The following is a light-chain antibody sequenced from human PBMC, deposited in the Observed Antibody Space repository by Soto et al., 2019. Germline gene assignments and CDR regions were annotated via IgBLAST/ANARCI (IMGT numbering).Light chain of an antibody. J-gene: IGKJ1*01. V-gene: IGKV3-20*01. CDR3: QQYNYWPGWT. Sequence: EIVLTQSPGTLSLSPGERATLSCRASQSVSSSYLAWYQQKPGQAPRLLIYGASSRATGIPDRFSGSGSGTDFTLTISRLEPEDFAVYYCQQYNYWPGWTFGQGTKVEIK. CDR1: QSVSSSY. CDR2: GAS.